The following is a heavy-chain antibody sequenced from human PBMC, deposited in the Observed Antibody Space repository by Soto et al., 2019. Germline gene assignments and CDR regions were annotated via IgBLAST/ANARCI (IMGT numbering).Heavy chain of an antibody. J-gene: IGHJ4*02. CDR2: ISSSGSTI. CDR3: ARGPYDYVWGSDPPHFDY. V-gene: IGHV3-11*01. CDR1: GFTFSDYY. Sequence: QVQLVESGGGLVKPGGSLRLSCAASGFTFSDYYMSWIRQAPGKGLEWVSYISSSGSTIYYADSVKGRFTISRDNAKNSMYLQMNSLRAEDTAVYSCARGPYDYVWGSDPPHFDYWGQGTLVTVSS. D-gene: IGHD3-16*02.